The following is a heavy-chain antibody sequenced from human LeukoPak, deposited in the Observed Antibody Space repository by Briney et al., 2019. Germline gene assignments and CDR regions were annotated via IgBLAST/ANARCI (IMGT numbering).Heavy chain of an antibody. V-gene: IGHV1-2*02. D-gene: IGHD6-13*01. CDR3: ARGVAAAGGRWCDP. J-gene: IGHJ5*02. CDR1: GYTFTDYY. CDR2: INPKSGGT. Sequence: ASVKVSCKVSGYTFTDYYMHWVRQAPGQGLEWMGWINPKSGGTNYAQQFQGRVTMTRDTSISTAYMELSNLRSDDTAVYYCARGVAAAGGRWCDPWGQGTLVSVSS.